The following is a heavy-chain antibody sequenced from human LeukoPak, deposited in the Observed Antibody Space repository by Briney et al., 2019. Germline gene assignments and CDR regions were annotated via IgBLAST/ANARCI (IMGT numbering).Heavy chain of an antibody. V-gene: IGHV3-20*04. CDR1: GFTFDDYG. J-gene: IGHJ4*02. Sequence: GGSLRLSCAASGFTFDDYGMSWVRQAPGKGLEWVSGINWNGGSTGYADSVKGRFTISRDNAKNSPYLQMNSLRAEDTALYYCARDSTDCSSTSCYDLSFDYWGQGTLVTVSS. D-gene: IGHD2-2*01. CDR3: ARDSTDCSSTSCYDLSFDY. CDR2: INWNGGST.